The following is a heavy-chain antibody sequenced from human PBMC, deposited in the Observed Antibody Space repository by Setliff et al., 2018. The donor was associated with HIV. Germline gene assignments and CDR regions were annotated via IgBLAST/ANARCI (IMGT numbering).Heavy chain of an antibody. V-gene: IGHV3-23*01. CDR2: VGVGGGAT. D-gene: IGHD3-22*01. CDR3: ARVRLYNSALDY. Sequence: GGSLRLSCAASGFAFSTFDMNWVRQAPGKGLEWVSAVGVGGGATYYADSVRGRFAVSRDDSKNTLYLEMSGLRAEDTAVYYCARVRLYNSALDYWGQGTLVTVSS. J-gene: IGHJ4*02. CDR1: GFAFSTFD.